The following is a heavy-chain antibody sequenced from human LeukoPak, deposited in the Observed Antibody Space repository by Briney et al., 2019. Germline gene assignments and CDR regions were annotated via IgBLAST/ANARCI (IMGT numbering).Heavy chain of an antibody. V-gene: IGHV4-34*01. J-gene: IGHJ4*02. CDR3: ARDGVYSGYDYYFDY. D-gene: IGHD5-12*01. CDR1: GGSFSGYY. CDR2: INHSGST. Sequence: PSETLSLTCAVYGGSFSGYYWSWLRQPPGKGLEWIGEINHSGSTYYNPSLKSRVTISVDTSKNQFSLKLSSVTAADTAAYYCARDGVYSGYDYYFDYWGQGTLVTVSS.